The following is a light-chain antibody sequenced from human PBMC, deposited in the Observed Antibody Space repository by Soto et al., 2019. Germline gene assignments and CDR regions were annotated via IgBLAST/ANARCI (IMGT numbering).Light chain of an antibody. J-gene: IGLJ1*01. CDR3: GSYTTSTVRFV. Sequence: QSALAQPTSVSGSPGQSVTIPCTGTSSDVGSSNRVSWYRQPPGTAPKLMIYEVSNRPSGVPDRFSGSKSGNTASLTISGLQAEDEADYYCGSYTTSTVRFVFGTGTKVTVL. V-gene: IGLV2-18*02. CDR1: SSDVGSSNR. CDR2: EVS.